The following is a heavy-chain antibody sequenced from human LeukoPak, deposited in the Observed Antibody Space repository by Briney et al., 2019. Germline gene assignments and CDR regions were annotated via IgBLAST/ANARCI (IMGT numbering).Heavy chain of an antibody. V-gene: IGHV3-23*01. CDR3: AKDPLCIAAAGTFRCLDDY. Sequence: GGSLRLSCAASGFTFSSYGMSWVRQAPGKGLEWVSAISGSGGSTYYADSVKGRFTISRDNSKNTLYLQMNSLRAEDTAVYYCAKDPLCIAAAGTFRCLDDYWGQGTLVTVSS. J-gene: IGHJ4*02. CDR1: GFTFSSYG. D-gene: IGHD6-13*01. CDR2: ISGSGGST.